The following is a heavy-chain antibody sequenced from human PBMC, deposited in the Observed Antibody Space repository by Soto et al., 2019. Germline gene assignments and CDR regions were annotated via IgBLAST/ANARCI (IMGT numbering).Heavy chain of an antibody. V-gene: IGHV3-30*18. CDR3: AKDPYGSGSYYTQYYYFGMDV. CDR1: GVHFDSYG. D-gene: IGHD3-10*01. J-gene: IGHJ6*02. Sequence: QVQLVESGGGVVQPGRSLRLSCAASGVHFDSYGMHWVRQAPGKGPEWVATISYDGDNKYYADSVKSRFTISRDNFKSTLHLQMNSLRTEDTAVYYCAKDPYGSGSYYTQYYYFGMDVWGHGTTVTVSS. CDR2: ISYDGDNK.